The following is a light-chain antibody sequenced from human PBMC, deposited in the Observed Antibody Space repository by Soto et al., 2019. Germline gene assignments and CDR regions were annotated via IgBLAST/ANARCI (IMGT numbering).Light chain of an antibody. J-gene: IGKJ1*01. CDR3: QQYGETPWT. Sequence: EIVMTQSPATLSVSPGERATLSCRASQSVSSNLAWYQQKPGQAPRLLIYGASTRATGIPARFSGSGSGTDFTLTISRLEPEDFAVYYCQQYGETPWTFGQGTKVDIK. V-gene: IGKV3-15*01. CDR2: GAS. CDR1: QSVSSN.